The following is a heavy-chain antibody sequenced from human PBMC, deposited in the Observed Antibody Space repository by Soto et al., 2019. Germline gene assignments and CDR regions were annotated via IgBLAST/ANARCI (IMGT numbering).Heavy chain of an antibody. D-gene: IGHD4-17*01. Sequence: SVKVSCKASGYTFTSYGISWVRQAPGQGLEWMGRIIPILGIANYAQKFQGRVTITADKSTSTAYMELSSLRSEDTAVYYCARALNGDSDIWGQGTMVTVSS. CDR3: ARALNGDSDI. J-gene: IGHJ3*02. V-gene: IGHV1-69*04. CDR1: GYTFTSYG. CDR2: IIPILGIA.